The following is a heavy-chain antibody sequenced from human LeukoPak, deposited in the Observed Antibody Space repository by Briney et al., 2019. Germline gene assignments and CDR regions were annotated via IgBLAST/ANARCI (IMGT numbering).Heavy chain of an antibody. J-gene: IGHJ4*02. V-gene: IGHV3-53*01. D-gene: IGHD6-19*01. CDR1: GFTVTRNF. CDR3: AGSRYGSGWCDY. CDR2: LYSGGDT. Sequence: PGGSLRLSCAASGFTVTRNFMSWVRQAPGKGLDWVSVLYSGGDTYYADSVKGRFTISRDDSKNTLYLQMNSLRVDDTAVYYCAGSRYGSGWCDYWGQGTLVTVSS.